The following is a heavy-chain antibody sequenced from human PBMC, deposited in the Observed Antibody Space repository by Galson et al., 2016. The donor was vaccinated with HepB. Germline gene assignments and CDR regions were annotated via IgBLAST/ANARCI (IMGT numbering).Heavy chain of an antibody. D-gene: IGHD6-13*01. J-gene: IGHJ4*02. CDR3: STWARSNWYDY. CDR2: INQDGSQK. V-gene: IGHV3-7*03. Sequence: SLRLSCAASGFIFSNQWLGWVRQAPGKGLEWVGNINQDGSQKVYADSLRGRFSIFRDNAKNSIYLQMNSLRADDTAVYLCSTWARSNWYDYWGPGTLVTVSS. CDR1: GFIFSNQW.